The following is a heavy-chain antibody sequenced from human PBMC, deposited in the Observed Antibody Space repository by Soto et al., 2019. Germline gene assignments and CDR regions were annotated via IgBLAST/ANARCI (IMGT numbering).Heavy chain of an antibody. CDR1: GTSFSGYY. CDR2: INHSGST. V-gene: IGHV4-34*01. D-gene: IGHD7-27*01. CDR3: ASLETGAPRAPDY. J-gene: IGHJ4*02. Sequence: SETLSLTCAVYGTSFSGYYWSWIRQPPGKGLEWIGEINHSGSTNYNPSLKSRVAISVDTSKNQFSLTLSSVTAADTAIYFCASLETGAPRAPDYWGQGTLVTVSS.